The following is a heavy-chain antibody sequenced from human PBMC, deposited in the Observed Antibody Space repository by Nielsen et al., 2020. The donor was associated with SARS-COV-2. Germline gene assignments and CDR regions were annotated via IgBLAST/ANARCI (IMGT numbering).Heavy chain of an antibody. D-gene: IGHD3-22*01. CDR3: ARGFSSGNRYDSGGYYYPPKGYYFDY. CDR2: IYHSGST. Sequence: WIRQPPGKGLEWIGEIYHSGSTNYNPSLKSRVTISVDKSKNQFSLKLSSVTAADTAVYYCARGFSSGNRYDSGGYYYPPKGYYFDYWGQGTLVTVSS. J-gene: IGHJ4*02. V-gene: IGHV4-4*02.